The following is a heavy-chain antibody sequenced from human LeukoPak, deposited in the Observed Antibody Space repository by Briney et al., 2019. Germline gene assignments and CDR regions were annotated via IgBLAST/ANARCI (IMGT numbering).Heavy chain of an antibody. Sequence: SQTLSLTCTVSGGSISSGSYYWSWIRQPAGKGLEWIGRIYTSGSTNYNPSLKSRVTISVGTSKNQFSLKLSSVTAADTAVYYCARVGRFGELFFGYWGQGTLVTVSS. V-gene: IGHV4-61*02. CDR2: IYTSGST. CDR1: GGSISSGSYY. J-gene: IGHJ4*02. CDR3: ARVGRFGELFFGY. D-gene: IGHD3-10*01.